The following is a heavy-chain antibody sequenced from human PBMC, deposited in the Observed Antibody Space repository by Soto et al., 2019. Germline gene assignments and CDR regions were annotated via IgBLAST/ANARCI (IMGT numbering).Heavy chain of an antibody. CDR3: ARGWEPVATTTPLAY. D-gene: IGHD1-26*01. CDR2: IIPIFGTT. V-gene: IGHV1-69*06. CDR1: GGTFSTHA. Sequence: QVQLVQSGAEVKKPGSSVKVSCKASGGTFSTHAISWVRQAPGQGLEWMGGIIPIFGTTNYAQKFQGRVTITADKSTSTAYMEVRSRRSVDAAVYCCARGWEPVATTTPLAYWGQGALGTVSS. J-gene: IGHJ4*02.